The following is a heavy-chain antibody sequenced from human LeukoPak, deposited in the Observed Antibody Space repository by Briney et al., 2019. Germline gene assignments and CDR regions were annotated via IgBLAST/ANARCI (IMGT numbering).Heavy chain of an antibody. CDR1: GFTFSSYA. CDR3: ARAPRYSSDY. CDR2: ISYDGSNK. J-gene: IGHJ4*02. D-gene: IGHD5-18*01. Sequence: GGSLRLSCAASGFTFSSYAMHWVRQAPGKGLEWVAVISYDGSNKYYADSVKGRFTISRDNAKNSLYLQMNSLRAEDTAVYYCARAPRYSSDYWGQGTLVTVSS. V-gene: IGHV3-30-3*01.